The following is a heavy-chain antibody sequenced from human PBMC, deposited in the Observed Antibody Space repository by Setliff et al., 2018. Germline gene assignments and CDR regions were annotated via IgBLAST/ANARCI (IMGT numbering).Heavy chain of an antibody. Sequence: PSETLSLTCTVSGGSISSYSWSWIRQPPGKGLEWIGYIYYSGSTNYNPSLKSRVTISVDTSKNQFSLKLSSVTAADTAVYYCARVRDGYPTFDYWGQGTLVTVSS. V-gene: IGHV4-59*01. CDR3: ARVRDGYPTFDY. CDR2: IYYSGST. D-gene: IGHD5-12*01. J-gene: IGHJ4*02. CDR1: GGSISSYS.